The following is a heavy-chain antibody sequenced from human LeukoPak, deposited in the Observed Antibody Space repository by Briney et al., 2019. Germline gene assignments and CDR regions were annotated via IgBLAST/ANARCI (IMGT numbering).Heavy chain of an antibody. J-gene: IGHJ6*04. CDR1: VGSISGYY. CDR3: ARDSPPNV. CDR2: IYYSEVT. Sequence: SETLSLTCTVSVGSISGYYWSWIRQPPGEGVEVICYIYYSEVTNSIPSLNSRVTISVDMSKNQFSLKLTSVSAADTGVYYCARDSPPNVWGKGITVAVSS. V-gene: IGHV4-59*01.